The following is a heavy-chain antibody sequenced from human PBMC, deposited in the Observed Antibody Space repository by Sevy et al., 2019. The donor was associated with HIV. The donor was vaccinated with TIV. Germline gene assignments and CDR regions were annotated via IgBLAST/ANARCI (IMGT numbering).Heavy chain of an antibody. CDR2: IRSKANSYAT. D-gene: IGHD4-17*01. CDR1: GFTFSGSA. V-gene: IGHV3-73*01. Sequence: GGSLRLSCAASGFTFSGSAMHWVRQASGKGLEWVGRIRSKANSYATAYAASVKGRFTISRDDSKNTAYLQMNSLKTEDTAMYYCTRRQIYGDYVWFDPWGQGTLVTVSS. J-gene: IGHJ5*02. CDR3: TRRQIYGDYVWFDP.